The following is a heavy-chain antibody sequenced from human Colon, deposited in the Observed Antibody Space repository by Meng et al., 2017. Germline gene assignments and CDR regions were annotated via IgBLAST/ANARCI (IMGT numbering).Heavy chain of an antibody. CDR2: IFHSGTS. V-gene: IGHV4-4*02. J-gene: IGHJ5*02. CDR1: GSSISGDNW. CDR3: ARRNSNNWFDP. D-gene: IGHD2/OR15-2a*01. Sequence: LQESGPGLVKPSGPLSLTCAVSGSSISGDNWWSWVRQTPGKGLEWLGEIFHSGTSNYNPSLKSRVTISVDKSKNQFSLRLSSVTAADTAVYYCARRNSNNWFDPWGQGILVTVSS.